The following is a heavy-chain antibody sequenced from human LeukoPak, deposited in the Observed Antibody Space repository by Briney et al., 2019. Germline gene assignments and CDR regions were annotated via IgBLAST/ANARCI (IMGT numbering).Heavy chain of an antibody. V-gene: IGHV3-74*01. CDR3: AMATWVGGLDY. Sequence: GGSLRLSCAASGFTFSSYWMHWVRQAPGKGLVWVSRINTDGSSTSYADSVKGRFTISRDNAKNRLYVQMNSLRAEDTAVYYCAMATWVGGLDYWGQGTLVTVSS. CDR2: INTDGSST. CDR1: GFTFSSYW. J-gene: IGHJ4*02. D-gene: IGHD1-26*01.